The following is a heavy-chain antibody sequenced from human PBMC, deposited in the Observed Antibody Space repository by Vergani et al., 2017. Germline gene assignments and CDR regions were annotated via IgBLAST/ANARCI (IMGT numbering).Heavy chain of an antibody. V-gene: IGHV3-23*01. J-gene: IGHJ3*02. CDR1: GFTFSSYA. CDR3: ATHRLGYQLPTDAFDI. CDR2: ISGSGVST. D-gene: IGHD2-2*01. Sequence: EVQLLESGGGLVQPGGSLRLSCAASGFTFSSYAMSWVRQAPGKGLEWVSAISGSGVSTYYADSVKGRFTISRDNSKNTLYLQMNSLRAEDTAVYYCATHRLGYQLPTDAFDIWGQGTMVTVSS.